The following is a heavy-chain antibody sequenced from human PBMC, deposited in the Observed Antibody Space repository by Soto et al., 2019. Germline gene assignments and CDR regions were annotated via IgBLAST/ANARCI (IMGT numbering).Heavy chain of an antibody. Sequence: GGSLRLSCAASGFTFSDYYMSWIRQAPGKGLEWVSYISSSSSYTNYADSVKGRFTISRDNAKNSLYLQMNSLRAEDTAVYYCAREGQPHYYDSSGYYYAYWGQGTLVTVSS. J-gene: IGHJ4*02. CDR2: ISSSSSYT. CDR3: AREGQPHYYDSSGYYYAY. V-gene: IGHV3-11*06. D-gene: IGHD3-22*01. CDR1: GFTFSDYY.